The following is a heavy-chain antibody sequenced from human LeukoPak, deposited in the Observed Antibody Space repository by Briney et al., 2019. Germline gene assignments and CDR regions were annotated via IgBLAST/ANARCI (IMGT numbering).Heavy chain of an antibody. CDR1: GFTYSSYA. J-gene: IGHJ4*02. CDR2: ISGSGGST. V-gene: IGHV3-23*01. CDR3: AKDRDYYGDYGALFDY. D-gene: IGHD4-17*01. Sequence: GGSLRLSCAASGFTYSSYAMRGVRQAPAKGLEWVSAISGSGGSTYYADSVKGRFTISKDNSKNTLYLQKNSLRAEDTAVYYCAKDRDYYGDYGALFDYWGQGTLVTVSS.